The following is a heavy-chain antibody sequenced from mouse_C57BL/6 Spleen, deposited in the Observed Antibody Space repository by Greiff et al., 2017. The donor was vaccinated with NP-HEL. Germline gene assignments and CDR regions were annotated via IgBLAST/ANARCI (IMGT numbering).Heavy chain of an antibody. J-gene: IGHJ1*03. Sequence: VQLQQSGAELVRPGASVKLSCTASGFNIKDYYMHWVKQRPEQGLEWIGRIDPEDGDTEYAPKFQGKATITADTSSNTAYLQLSSLTSEDTAVYYCTTCGSSHWYFDVWGTGTTVTVSS. CDR1: GFNIKDYY. CDR2: IDPEDGDT. V-gene: IGHV14-1*01. CDR3: TTCGSSHWYFDV. D-gene: IGHD1-1*01.